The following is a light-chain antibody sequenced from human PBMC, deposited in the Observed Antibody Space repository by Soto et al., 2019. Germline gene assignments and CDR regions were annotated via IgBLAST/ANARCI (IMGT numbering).Light chain of an antibody. CDR3: QQYGIFLT. CDR2: DAS. V-gene: IGKV1-5*01. J-gene: IGKJ2*01. CDR1: QSIDNW. Sequence: DIQMTQSPSFVSASVGDRVTITCRASQSIDNWLAWYQQKPGKAPKLLIYDASTLESGVSSGFSGSGSGTEFTLTISSLRPDDFATYYCQQYGIFLTFGQGTKLEIK.